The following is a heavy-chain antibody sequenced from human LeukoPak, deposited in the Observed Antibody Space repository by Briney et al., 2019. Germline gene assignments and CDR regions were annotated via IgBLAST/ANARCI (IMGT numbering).Heavy chain of an antibody. D-gene: IGHD6-19*01. J-gene: IGHJ4*02. CDR3: ARERNSSGWSY. CDR1: GYTFTSYY. V-gene: IGHV1-46*01. CDR2: INPSGGST. Sequence: ASVKVSCRASGYTFTSYYMHWVRQAPGQGLEWMGIINPSGGSTSYAQRFQGRVTMTRDTSTSTVYTELSSLRSEDTAVYYCARERNSSGWSYWGQGTLVTVSS.